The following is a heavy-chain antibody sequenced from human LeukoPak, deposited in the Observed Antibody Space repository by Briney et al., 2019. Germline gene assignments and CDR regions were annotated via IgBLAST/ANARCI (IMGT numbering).Heavy chain of an antibody. CDR1: GFTFDDYA. D-gene: IGHD3-10*01. V-gene: IGHV3-9*01. CDR3: VRDIKYGSGSYSYLDF. Sequence: GGSLRLSCAASGFTFDDYAMHWVRQAPGRGLEWVSGISWNSGSIAYADSVKGRVTISRDNAKNSLYLQMDSLRAEDTALYYCVRDIKYGSGSYSYLDFWGQGTLVAVSS. J-gene: IGHJ4*02. CDR2: ISWNSGSI.